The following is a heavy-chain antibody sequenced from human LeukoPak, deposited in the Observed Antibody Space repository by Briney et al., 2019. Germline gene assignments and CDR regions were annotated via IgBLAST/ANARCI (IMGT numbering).Heavy chain of an antibody. CDR3: ARGLDY. V-gene: IGHV3-30*02. J-gene: IGHJ4*02. CDR2: IRFDGSNE. CDR1: GFTFSSYG. Sequence: GGSLRLSCAASGFTFSSYGMHWVRQAPGKGLEWVAFIRFDGSNEYYADSVKGRFTISRDNSKTTLYLQMNSLRAEDTAVYYCARGLDYWGQGTLVTVSS.